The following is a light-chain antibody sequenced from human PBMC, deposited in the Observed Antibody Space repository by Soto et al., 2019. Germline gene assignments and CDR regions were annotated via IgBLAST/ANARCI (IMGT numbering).Light chain of an antibody. Sequence: EIVLTQSPGTLSLSPGEKATLSCRASQSVGDTFLSWYQQKPGLAPRLLIYGVSNRATGIPDRFSGSGSGTDFILTISRLEPEDFALYYCGQFVSSPPRTFGLGTKVEIK. CDR1: QSVGDTF. CDR3: GQFVSSPPRT. V-gene: IGKV3-20*01. J-gene: IGKJ1*01. CDR2: GVS.